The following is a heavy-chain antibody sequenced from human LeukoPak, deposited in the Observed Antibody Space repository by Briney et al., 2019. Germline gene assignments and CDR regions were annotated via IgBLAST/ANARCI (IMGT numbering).Heavy chain of an antibody. CDR2: ISGSGGST. CDR1: GFTFISYA. Sequence: GWSLRLSCAASGFTFISYAMSWVRQAPGKGLEWVSAISGSGGSTYYADSVKGRFTISRDNSKNTLYLQMNSLRAEDTAVYYCAKSRTTQYYYSGMDVWGQGTTVTVSS. J-gene: IGHJ6*02. V-gene: IGHV3-23*01. CDR3: AKSRTTQYYYSGMDV. D-gene: IGHD1-1*01.